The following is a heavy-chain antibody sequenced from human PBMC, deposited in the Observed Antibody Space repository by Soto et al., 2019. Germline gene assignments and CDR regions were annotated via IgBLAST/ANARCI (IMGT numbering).Heavy chain of an antibody. CDR3: AGRYGSGIYYNA. Sequence: GGSLRLSCAASGFTFSSYSMNWVRQAPGKGLEWVSSISSSSSYIYYADSVKGRFTISRDNAKNSLYLQMNSLRAEDTAVYYCAGRYGSGIYYNAWGHGTLVTVSS. CDR1: GFTFSSYS. D-gene: IGHD3-10*01. V-gene: IGHV3-21*01. CDR2: ISSSSSYI. J-gene: IGHJ4*01.